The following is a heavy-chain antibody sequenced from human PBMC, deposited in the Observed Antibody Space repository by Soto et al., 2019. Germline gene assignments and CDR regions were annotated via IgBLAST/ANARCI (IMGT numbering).Heavy chain of an antibody. CDR2: INSDGSST. J-gene: IGHJ6*03. Sequence: GGSLRLSCAASGFTFSSYWMHWVRQAPGKGLVWVSRINSDGSSTSYADSVKGRFTISRDNAKNTLYLQMNSLRAEDTAVYYCARVRGTLGPYYYYMDVWGKGTTVTVSS. CDR1: GFTFSSYW. D-gene: IGHD1-26*01. V-gene: IGHV3-74*01. CDR3: ARVRGTLGPYYYYMDV.